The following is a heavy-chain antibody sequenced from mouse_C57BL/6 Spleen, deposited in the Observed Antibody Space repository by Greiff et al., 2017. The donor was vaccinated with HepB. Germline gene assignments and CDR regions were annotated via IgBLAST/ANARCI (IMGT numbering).Heavy chain of an antibody. CDR1: GFTFSDYG. D-gene: IGHD1-1*01. J-gene: IGHJ4*01. Sequence: EVQRVESGGGLVKPGGSLKLSCAASGFTFSDYGMHWVRQAPEKGLEWVAYISSGSSTIYYADTVKGRFTISRDNAKNTLFLQMTSLRAEDTAMYYCEREYYGYYYAMDYWGQGTSVTVSS. CDR2: ISSGSSTI. V-gene: IGHV5-17*01. CDR3: EREYYGYYYAMDY.